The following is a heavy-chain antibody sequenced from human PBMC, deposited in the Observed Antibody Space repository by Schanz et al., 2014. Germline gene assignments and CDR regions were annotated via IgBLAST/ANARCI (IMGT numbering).Heavy chain of an antibody. CDR3: ARHGEWELVAVFDH. J-gene: IGHJ2*01. V-gene: IGHV4-59*08. Sequence: QVQLQESGPGLVKPSETLSLTCTVSGVSIGGYYWSWIRQPPGKGLEWIGSVYHTGGTYYNPSLKSRLTISIDTSQNQFSLKLTSVTAGDTAVYYCARHGEWELVAVFDHWGRGTLVTVSS. CDR1: GVSIGGYY. CDR2: VYHTGGT. D-gene: IGHD1-26*01.